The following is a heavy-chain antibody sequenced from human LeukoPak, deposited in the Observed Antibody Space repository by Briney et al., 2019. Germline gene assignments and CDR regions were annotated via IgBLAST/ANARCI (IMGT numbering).Heavy chain of an antibody. J-gene: IGHJ6*02. CDR1: GFTFSSYG. D-gene: IGHD1-1*01. CDR2: ISYDGSNK. V-gene: IGHV3-30*18. Sequence: GGSLRLSCAASGFTFSSYGMHWVRQAPGKGLEWVAVISYDGSNKYYADSVKGRFTISRDNSKNTLYLQMNSLRAEDTAVYYCAKDGTLDPPYYYGMDVWGQGTTVTVSS. CDR3: AKDGTLDPPYYYGMDV.